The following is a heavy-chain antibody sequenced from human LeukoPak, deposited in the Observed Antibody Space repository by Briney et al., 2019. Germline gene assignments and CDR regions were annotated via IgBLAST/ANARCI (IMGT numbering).Heavy chain of an antibody. CDR2: IETSGTT. D-gene: IGHD1-26*01. CDR1: GGSISSGRYY. Sequence: SQTLSLTCTVSGGSISSGRYYWSWIRQPAGKGLEWVGRIETSGTTKYNPSLNSRSTISVDTSKNQFSLKLNSVTAADTAVYYCARGYTRSTLWDPHRQFDYWGQGTLVTVSS. V-gene: IGHV4-61*02. J-gene: IGHJ4*02. CDR3: ARGYTRSTLWDPHRQFDY.